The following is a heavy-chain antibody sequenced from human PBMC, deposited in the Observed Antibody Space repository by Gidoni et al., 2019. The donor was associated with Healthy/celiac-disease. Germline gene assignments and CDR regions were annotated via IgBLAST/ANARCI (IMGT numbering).Heavy chain of an antibody. CDR3: TRDLFGDYGDYYSSDWFDP. D-gene: IGHD4-17*01. CDR2: IRSKAYGGTT. Sequence: VPLVESGGGLGQPGRSLRLSCTASGFPFGELSISLFRQAPGKGLEWVGFIRSKAYGGTTEYAASVKGRFTISRDDSKSIAYLQMNSLKTEDTAVYYCTRDLFGDYGDYYSSDWFDPWGQGTLVTVSS. CDR1: GFPFGELS. V-gene: IGHV3-49*03. J-gene: IGHJ5*02.